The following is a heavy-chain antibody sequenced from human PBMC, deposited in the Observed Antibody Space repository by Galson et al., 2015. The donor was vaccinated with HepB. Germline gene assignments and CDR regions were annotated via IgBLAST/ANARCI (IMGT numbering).Heavy chain of an antibody. CDR2: ISYDGSNK. J-gene: IGHJ3*02. CDR3: ARDVESWELLQYAFDI. V-gene: IGHV3-30*04. Sequence: SLRLSCAASGFTFSSYAMHWVRQAPGKGLEWVAVISYDGSNKYYADSVKGRFTISRDNSKNTLYLQMNSLRAEDTAVYYCARDVESWELLQYAFDIWGQGTMVTVSS. CDR1: GFTFSSYA. D-gene: IGHD1-26*01.